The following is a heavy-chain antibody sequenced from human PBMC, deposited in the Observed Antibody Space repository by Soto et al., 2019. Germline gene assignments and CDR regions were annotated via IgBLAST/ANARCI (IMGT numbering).Heavy chain of an antibody. J-gene: IGHJ4*02. Sequence: SETLSLTCTVSGGCISSYYWSWIRQPPGKGLEWIGYIYYSGSTNYNPSLKSRVTISVDTSKNQFSLKLSSVTAADMAVYYCARDSAPLRFRLDYWGQGTLVTVSS. CDR1: GGCISSYY. V-gene: IGHV4-59*01. CDR2: IYYSGST. CDR3: ARDSAPLRFRLDY. D-gene: IGHD3-10*01.